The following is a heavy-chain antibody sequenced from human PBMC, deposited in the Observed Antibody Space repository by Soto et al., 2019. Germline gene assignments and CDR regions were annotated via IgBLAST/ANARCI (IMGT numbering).Heavy chain of an antibody. CDR2: IYYSGST. V-gene: IGHV4-39*01. CDR3: ARFSMTTVVMPFDY. Sequence: QLLESGPGLVKPSETLSLTCTVSGGSISSSSYYWGWIRQPPGKGLEWIGSIYYSGSTYYNPSLKSRVTISVDTSKNQFSLKLSSVTAADSAVYYCARFSMTTVVMPFDYWGQGTLVTVSS. CDR1: GGSISSSSYY. J-gene: IGHJ4*02. D-gene: IGHD4-17*01.